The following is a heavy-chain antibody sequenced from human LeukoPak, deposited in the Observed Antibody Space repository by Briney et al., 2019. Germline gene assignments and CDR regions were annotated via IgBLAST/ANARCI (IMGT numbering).Heavy chain of an antibody. CDR3: AAISGY. Sequence: GRSLRLSCAASGFTFSSYAMHWVRQAPGKGLEWVAVISYDGSNKYYADSVKGRFTISRDNSKNTLYLQMNSLRAEDTAVYYCAAISGYWGQGTLVTVSS. CDR1: GFTFSSYA. V-gene: IGHV3-30-3*01. CDR2: ISYDGSNK. J-gene: IGHJ4*02.